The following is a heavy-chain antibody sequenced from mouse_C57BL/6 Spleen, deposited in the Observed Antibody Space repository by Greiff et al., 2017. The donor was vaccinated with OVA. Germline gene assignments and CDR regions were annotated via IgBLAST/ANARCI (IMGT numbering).Heavy chain of an antibody. D-gene: IGHD2-5*01. Sequence: QVQLKESGPGLVAPSQSLSITCTVSGFSLTSYAISWVRQPPGKGLEWLGVIWTGGGTNYNSALKSRLSISKDNSKSQVFLKMNSLQTDDTARYYCARPFAYYSNYNWYFDVWGTGTTVTVSS. CDR3: ARPFAYYSNYNWYFDV. CDR1: GFSLTSYA. V-gene: IGHV2-9-1*01. J-gene: IGHJ1*03. CDR2: IWTGGGT.